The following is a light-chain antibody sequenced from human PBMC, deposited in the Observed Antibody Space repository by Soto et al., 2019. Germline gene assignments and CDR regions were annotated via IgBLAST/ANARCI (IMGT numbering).Light chain of an antibody. J-gene: IGKJ3*01. V-gene: IGKV1-5*01. CDR1: QSISSW. CDR2: DAS. CDR3: QQYNSYSGT. Sequence: DIQMTQSPSTLSASVGDRVTITCRASQSISSWLAWYQQKPGKAPKLLIYDASSLESGVPSRFSGSGSGTEFPLTISSLQPDDFAPYYCQQYNSYSGTFGPGTKVDIK.